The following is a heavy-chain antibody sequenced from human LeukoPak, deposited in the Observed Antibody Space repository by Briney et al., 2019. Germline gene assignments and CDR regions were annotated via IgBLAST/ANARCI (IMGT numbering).Heavy chain of an antibody. CDR1: GFTFSSYG. CDR3: AKDRRIVVVTAMDY. D-gene: IGHD2-21*02. Sequence: PGGSLRLSCAASGFTFSSYGMHWVRQAPGKGLEWVAVIWYDGSNKYYADSVKGRFTISRDNSKNTLYLQMNSLRAEDTAVYYCAKDRRIVVVTAMDYWGQGTLVTASS. CDR2: IWYDGSNK. J-gene: IGHJ4*02. V-gene: IGHV3-33*06.